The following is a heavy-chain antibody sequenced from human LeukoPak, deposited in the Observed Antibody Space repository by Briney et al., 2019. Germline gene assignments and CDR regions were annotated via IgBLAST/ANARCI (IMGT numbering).Heavy chain of an antibody. CDR1: GFTFNDHG. CDR2: ISSSSSYI. Sequence: GGSLRLSCAVSGFTFNDHGMSWVRQAPGKGLEWVSSISSSSSYIYYADSVKGRFTISRDNAKNLLYLQMNSLRAEDTAVYYCAREQPLFAFDIWGQGTMVTVSS. J-gene: IGHJ3*02. V-gene: IGHV3-21*01. D-gene: IGHD5-18*01. CDR3: AREQPLFAFDI.